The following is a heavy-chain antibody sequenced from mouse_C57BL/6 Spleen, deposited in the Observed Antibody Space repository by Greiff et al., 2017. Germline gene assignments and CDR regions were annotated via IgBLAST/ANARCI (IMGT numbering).Heavy chain of an antibody. V-gene: IGHV1-55*01. J-gene: IGHJ4*01. CDR1: GYTFTSYW. CDR2: IYPGSGST. D-gene: IGHD2-3*01. CDR3: ARSDGYSLYAMDY. Sequence: QVHVKQPGAELVKPGASVKMSCKASGYTFTSYWITWVKQRPGQGLEWIGDIYPGSGSTNYNEKFKSKATLTVDTSSSTAYMQLSSLTSEDSAVYYCARSDGYSLYAMDYWGQGTSVTVSS.